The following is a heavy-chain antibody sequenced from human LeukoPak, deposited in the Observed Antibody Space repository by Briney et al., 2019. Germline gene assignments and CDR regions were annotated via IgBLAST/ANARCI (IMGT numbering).Heavy chain of an antibody. Sequence: PGGSLRLSCAASGFTLRNYAMSWVRQAPGKGLEWVSSIGAGDKYTYYGDSVKGRFTISRGNSKNTLYLQMNSLRAEDTAVYYCAKNKDYYDSSSRGDFDYWGQGTLVTVSS. CDR2: IGAGDKYT. CDR3: AKNKDYYDSSSRGDFDY. V-gene: IGHV3-23*01. J-gene: IGHJ4*02. D-gene: IGHD3-22*01. CDR1: GFTLRNYA.